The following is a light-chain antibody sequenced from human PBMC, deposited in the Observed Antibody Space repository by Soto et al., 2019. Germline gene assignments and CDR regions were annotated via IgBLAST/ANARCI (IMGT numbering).Light chain of an antibody. CDR2: DAS. Sequence: EIVLTQSPGTQSLSPGERATPSCRASQSVSSSSLAWYQQKRGQAPRLLIHDASSRATGIPDRFSGSGSGTDFTLTISRLEPEDFAVYYCQQYGSAPWTFGQGTKVDIK. CDR3: QQYGSAPWT. V-gene: IGKV3-20*01. CDR1: QSVSSSS. J-gene: IGKJ1*01.